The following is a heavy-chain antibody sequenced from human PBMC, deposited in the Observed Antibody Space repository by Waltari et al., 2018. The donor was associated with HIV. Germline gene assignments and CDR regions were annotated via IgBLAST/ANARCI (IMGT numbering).Heavy chain of an antibody. J-gene: IGHJ6*03. V-gene: IGHV1-2*06. CDR2: IKPQTGAT. Sequence: QVHLVQSGAEVKEPGASVKISCKASGYTFTSYSLHWVRQAGGERPRWVGRIKPQTGATSFAPYFQGSLTFARDTTTGTAFMEFNRRVSTATAVYFGAGGSSDPTLHYYYYFMAVWGQGTTVTVSS. CDR1: GYTFTSYS. CDR3: AGGSSDPTLHYYYYFMAV. D-gene: IGHD3-10*01.